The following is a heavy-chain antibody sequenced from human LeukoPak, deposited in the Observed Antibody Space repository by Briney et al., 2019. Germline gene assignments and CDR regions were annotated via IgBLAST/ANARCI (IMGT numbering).Heavy chain of an antibody. V-gene: IGHV5-51*01. CDR3: VKAGYNGYESDY. CDR1: GYSFSNYW. D-gene: IGHD5-12*01. Sequence: GESLKISCKGSGYSFSNYWVGWVRQMPGKGLEWMGIIYPGDSETRYSPSFQGQVTISADKSISTAYVQWRSLKASDTATYYCVKAGYNGYESDYWGQGTLVTVSS. J-gene: IGHJ4*02. CDR2: IYPGDSET.